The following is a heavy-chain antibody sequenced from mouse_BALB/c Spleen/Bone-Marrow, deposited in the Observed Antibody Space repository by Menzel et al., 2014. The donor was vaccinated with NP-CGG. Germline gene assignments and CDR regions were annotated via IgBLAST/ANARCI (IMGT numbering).Heavy chain of an antibody. D-gene: IGHD1-1*01. CDR2: IYPSDSYT. CDR1: GYTFTSYW. CDR3: TRPGYFYGSGPYAMDY. J-gene: IGHJ4*01. V-gene: IGHV1-69*02. Sequence: QVQLKQSGAELVRPGASVKLSCKASGYTFTSYWINWVKQRPGQGLEWIGNIYPSDSYTNYNQKFKDKATSTVDKSSSTAYMQLSSPTSEDSAVYYCTRPGYFYGSGPYAMDYWGQGTSVTVSS.